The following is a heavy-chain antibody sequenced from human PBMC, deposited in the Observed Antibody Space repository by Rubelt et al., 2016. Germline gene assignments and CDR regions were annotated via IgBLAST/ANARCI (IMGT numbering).Heavy chain of an antibody. CDR2: TSHDGRNK. Sequence: FVMFWVRQAPGKGLEWVAVTSHDGRNKYYADPVKGRFTISRENAKNALYLQMNSLSVEDTAVYFCARARSASHADGFDIWGQGTMVTVSS. CDR3: ARARSASHADGFDI. CDR1: FV. J-gene: IGHJ3*02. V-gene: IGHV3-33*05.